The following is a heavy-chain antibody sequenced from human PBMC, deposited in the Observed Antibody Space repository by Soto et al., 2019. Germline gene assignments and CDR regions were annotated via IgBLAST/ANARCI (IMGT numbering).Heavy chain of an antibody. D-gene: IGHD2-8*01. CDR3: ARGGDNGVDV. J-gene: IGHJ6*02. Sequence: QVQLVQSGAEVTKPGASVKVSCKASGYTFTSYDINWVRQATGQGLEWMGRMSPTSGATGYALKFQGRVTMTRDTSISTVYMELSNLRSEDTAIYYCARGGDNGVDVWGQGSTVTVSS. CDR1: GYTFTSYD. CDR2: MSPTSGAT. V-gene: IGHV1-8*01.